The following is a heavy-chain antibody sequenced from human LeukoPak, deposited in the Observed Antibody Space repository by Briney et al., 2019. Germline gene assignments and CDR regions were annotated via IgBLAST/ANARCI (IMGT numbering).Heavy chain of an antibody. CDR3: ARSPSPYSSGWYFDY. Sequence: SQTLSLTCAISGDSVSINSAAWNWIRQSPSRGLEWLGRTYQRSKWYNDYAVSVKSRITINPDISKNQFSLQLNSVTPEDTAVYYCARSPSPYSSGWYFDYWGQGTLVAVSS. J-gene: IGHJ4*02. D-gene: IGHD6-19*01. V-gene: IGHV6-1*01. CDR1: GDSVSINSAA. CDR2: TYQRSKWYN.